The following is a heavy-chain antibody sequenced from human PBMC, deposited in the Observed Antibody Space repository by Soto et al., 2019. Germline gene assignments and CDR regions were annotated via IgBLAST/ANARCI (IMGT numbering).Heavy chain of an antibody. V-gene: IGHV3-53*05. CDR3: ARKTDSGGNGGF. D-gene: IGHD2-15*01. J-gene: IGHJ4*02. CDR1: GFTVSNNY. Sequence: EVRLVETGGDLIQPGGSLRLSCAVSGFTVSNNYMYWVRQPPGKGLEWVSLIYSHGDTRYADSVRGRFTVSRDNSKNTLYIQMNSLSSEDTAVYYCARKTDSGGNGGFWGQGTLVTVSS. CDR2: IYSHGDT.